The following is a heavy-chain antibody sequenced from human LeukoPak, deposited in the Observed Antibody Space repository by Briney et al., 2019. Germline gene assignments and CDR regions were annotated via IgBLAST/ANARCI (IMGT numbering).Heavy chain of an antibody. V-gene: IGHV3-23*01. D-gene: IGHD5-12*01. J-gene: IGHJ5*02. Sequence: PGGSLRLSCAASGFTFSSFAMIWFRQAPGKGLEWVSTISGSGGDIYYADSVKGRFTISRDNSKNTLYLQMKSLRAEDTAIYYCASRHPDIAGPRGQGTLVTVSS. CDR3: ASRHPDIAGP. CDR2: ISGSGGDI. CDR1: GFTFSSFA.